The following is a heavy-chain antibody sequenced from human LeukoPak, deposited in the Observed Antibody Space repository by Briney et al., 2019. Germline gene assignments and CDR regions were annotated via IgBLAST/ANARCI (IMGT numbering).Heavy chain of an antibody. CDR3: AREWGLESSGNYYAY. CDR1: GGTFSMFT. D-gene: IGHD3-22*01. J-gene: IGHJ4*02. Sequence: SVTVSCTASGGTFSMFTISWVRPAPGQGFEWMGGITPIFGTANFAQKFQGRVSITADESTSTAFMELSSLRSEDTAVYYCAREWGLESSGNYYAYWGQGTLVTVSS. CDR2: ITPIFGTA. V-gene: IGHV1-69*13.